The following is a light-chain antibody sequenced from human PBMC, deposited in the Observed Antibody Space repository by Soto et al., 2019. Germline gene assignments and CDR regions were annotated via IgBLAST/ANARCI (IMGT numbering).Light chain of an antibody. CDR2: DAS. CDR3: QQYNSYSQT. Sequence: DIQMTQSPSTLSASVGDRVTITCRASQSISTWLAWYQQKPGKVPKLLIYDASSLESGVPSRFSGSGSGTEFTLTISSLRPDDSATYYCQQYNSYSQTFGQGTKVGIK. V-gene: IGKV1-5*01. J-gene: IGKJ1*01. CDR1: QSISTW.